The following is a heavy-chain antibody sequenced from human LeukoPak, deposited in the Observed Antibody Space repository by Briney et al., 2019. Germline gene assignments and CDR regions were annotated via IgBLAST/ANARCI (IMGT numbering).Heavy chain of an antibody. CDR2: IYYSVST. D-gene: IGHD4-23*01. J-gene: IGHJ4*02. V-gene: IGHV4-39*01. CDR1: GGSVSSTAYY. CDR3: ARHEGGGGFDY. Sequence: WETLSLTCTVSGGSVSSTAYYWGWLRQPPGKGLEWIVNIYYSVSTYYNPSLKSRVTISVDTSKNQFSLNLTSVTAADTAVYYCARHEGGGGFDYWGQGTLGTVSS.